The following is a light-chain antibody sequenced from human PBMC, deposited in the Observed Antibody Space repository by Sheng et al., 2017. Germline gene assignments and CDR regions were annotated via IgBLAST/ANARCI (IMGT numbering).Light chain of an antibody. CDR1: QSVSSSY. CDR3: LQYGNTPPYT. J-gene: IGKJ2*01. V-gene: IGKV3-20*01. CDR2: DAS. Sequence: EIVLTQSPGTLSLSPGERATLSCRASQSVSSSYLAWYQQKPGQAPRLLIYDASSSATGIPDRFSGSGSGTDFTLTISRLEPEDFAVYYCLQYGNTPPYTFGQGTKLEIK.